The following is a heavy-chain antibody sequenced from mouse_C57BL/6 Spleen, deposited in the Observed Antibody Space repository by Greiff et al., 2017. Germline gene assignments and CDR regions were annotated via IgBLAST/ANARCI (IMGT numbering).Heavy chain of an antibody. CDR1: GYSFTSYY. J-gene: IGHJ2*01. D-gene: IGHD3-3*01. Sequence: QVQLQQSGPELVKPGASVKISCKASGYSFTSYYIHWVQQRPGQGLEWIGWIYPGSGNTKYNETFKGKATLTADTSSSTAYMQLSSLTSEDSAVYYCARRDTFYYFDYWGQGTTLTVAS. CDR2: IYPGSGNT. V-gene: IGHV1-66*01. CDR3: ARRDTFYYFDY.